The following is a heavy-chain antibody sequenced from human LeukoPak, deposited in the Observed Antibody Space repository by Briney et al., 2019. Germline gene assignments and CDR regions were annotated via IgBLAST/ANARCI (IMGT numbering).Heavy chain of an antibody. CDR2: INPNSGGT. D-gene: IGHD3-22*01. CDR3: ARGRGDYYDSSGYYYDY. CDR1: GYTFTSYY. V-gene: IGHV1-2*06. J-gene: IGHJ4*02. Sequence: ASVKVSCKASGYTFTSYYMHWVRQAPGQGLEWMGRINPNSGGTNYAQKFQGRVTMTRDTSISTAYMELSRLRSDDTAVYYCARGRGDYYDSSGYYYDYWGQGTLVTVSS.